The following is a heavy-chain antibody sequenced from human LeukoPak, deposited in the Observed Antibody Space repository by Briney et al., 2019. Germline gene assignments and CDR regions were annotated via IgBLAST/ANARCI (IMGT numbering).Heavy chain of an antibody. CDR2: INPSGGST. CDR1: GYNFISYY. V-gene: IGHV1-46*01. J-gene: IGHJ4*02. CDR3: ASHTYYLSSGSFGH. Sequence: GASVKVSCKASGYNFISYYMHWVRQAPGQGLEWMGIINPSGGSTSYAQKFQDRVTMTRDTSTSTVYMELSSLKSEDTAVYYCASHTYYLSSGSFGHWGQGTLVTVSS. D-gene: IGHD3-10*01.